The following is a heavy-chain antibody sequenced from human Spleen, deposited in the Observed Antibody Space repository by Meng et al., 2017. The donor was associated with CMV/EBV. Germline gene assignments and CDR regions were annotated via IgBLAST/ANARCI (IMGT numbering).Heavy chain of an antibody. CDR1: GFTFSGYR. J-gene: IGHJ4*02. V-gene: IGHV3-7*01. CDR3: ERGPRYWDY. CDR2: IKQDESEK. Sequence: GGSLRLSCAASGFTFSGYRMSWVRQAPGKGMEWVANIKQDESEKNYVESVKGRSTISRDNAKNSLYLQMNSLRAEDTAVYYCERGPRYWDYWGQGTLVTVSS. D-gene: IGHD2-15*01.